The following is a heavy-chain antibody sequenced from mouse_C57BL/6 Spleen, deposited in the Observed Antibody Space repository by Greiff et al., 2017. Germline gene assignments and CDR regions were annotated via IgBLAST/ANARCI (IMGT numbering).Heavy chain of an antibody. Sequence: QVQLQQSGAELVRPGASVKLSCKASGFTFTDYYINWVKQRPGQGLEWIARIYPGSGNTYYNEKFKGKATLTAEKSSSTAYMQLSSLTSEDTAVYFCARSGNWDRLDYWGQGTTLTVSS. V-gene: IGHV1-76*01. CDR3: ARSGNWDRLDY. J-gene: IGHJ2*01. D-gene: IGHD4-1*01. CDR1: GFTFTDYY. CDR2: IYPGSGNT.